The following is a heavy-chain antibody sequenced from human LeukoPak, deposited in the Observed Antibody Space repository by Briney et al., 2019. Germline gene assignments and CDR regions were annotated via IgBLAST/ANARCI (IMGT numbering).Heavy chain of an antibody. CDR3: ARGGRYFDWLLHRWFDP. D-gene: IGHD3-9*01. J-gene: IGHJ5*02. Sequence: VASVKVSCKASGYTFTGYYMHWVRQAPGQGLEWMGRIIPNSGGTNYAQKFQGWVTMTRDTSISTAYMELSRLRSDDTAVYYCARGGRYFDWLLHRWFDPWGQGTLVTVSS. CDR1: GYTFTGYY. V-gene: IGHV1-2*04. CDR2: IIPNSGGT.